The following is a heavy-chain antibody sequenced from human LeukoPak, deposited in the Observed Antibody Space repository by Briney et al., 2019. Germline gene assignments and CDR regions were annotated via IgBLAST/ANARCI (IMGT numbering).Heavy chain of an antibody. J-gene: IGHJ6*03. Sequence: GGSLRLSCAASGFTFSSYSMNWVRQAPGKGLEWVSYISSTSAGIYYADSVEGRFTVSRDNAKNSLYLQMNSLRAEDTAVYYCARASVTYYYYYYMDVWGKGTTVTVSS. CDR2: ISSTSAGI. CDR3: ARASVTYYYYYYMDV. D-gene: IGHD4-11*01. V-gene: IGHV3-48*04. CDR1: GFTFSSYS.